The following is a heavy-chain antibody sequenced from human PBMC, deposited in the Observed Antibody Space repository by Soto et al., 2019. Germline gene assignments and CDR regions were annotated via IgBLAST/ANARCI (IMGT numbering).Heavy chain of an antibody. CDR3: ASTSQYYDSSGYSTLDY. D-gene: IGHD3-22*01. CDR1: GYTFTSYG. Sequence: ASVKVSCKASGYTFTSYGISWVRQAPGQGLEWMGWINAYNGHTKYSQKLQGRVTMTTDTSTSTAYMELSSLRSEDTAVYYCASTSQYYDSSGYSTLDYWGQGTLVTVSS. CDR2: INAYNGHT. J-gene: IGHJ4*02. V-gene: IGHV1-18*01.